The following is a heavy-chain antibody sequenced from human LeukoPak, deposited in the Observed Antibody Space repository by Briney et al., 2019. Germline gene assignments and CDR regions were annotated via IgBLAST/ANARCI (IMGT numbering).Heavy chain of an antibody. V-gene: IGHV3-23*01. CDR2: ISGSGDST. D-gene: IGHD3-16*01. Sequence: GGSLRLSCAASGFTFSTYAMSWVRQAPGKGLEWVSGISGSGDSTNYADSVKGRFTISRDNSMNTQYLQMNSLRAEDTAVYYCARGSYNPFDYWGQGTLVTVSS. CDR1: GFTFSTYA. CDR3: ARGSYNPFDY. J-gene: IGHJ4*02.